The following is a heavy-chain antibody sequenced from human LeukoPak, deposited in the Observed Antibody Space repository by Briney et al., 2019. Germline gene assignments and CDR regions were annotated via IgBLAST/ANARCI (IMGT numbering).Heavy chain of an antibody. CDR1: GFTFSSYA. V-gene: IGHV3-23*01. J-gene: IGHJ5*02. CDR3: ARSTIDNWFDP. CDR2: ISGSGGGT. D-gene: IGHD5/OR15-5a*01. Sequence: GGSLRLSCAASGFTFSSYAMSWVRQAPGKGLEWVSAISGSGGGTYYADSVKGRFTISRDNSKNTLYLQMNSLRAEDTAAYYCARSTIDNWFDPWGQGTLVTVSS.